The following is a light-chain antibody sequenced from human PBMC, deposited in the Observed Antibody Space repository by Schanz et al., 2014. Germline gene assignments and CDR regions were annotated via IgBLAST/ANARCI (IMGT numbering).Light chain of an antibody. Sequence: QSALPQPASVSGSPGQSITISCTGSSSDVGGYNYVSWYRQDPGKAPKLLIYDVGIRPSGVSNRFSGSKSGNTASLTISGLQAEDEAHYYCSSYAGSNNFVVFGGGTKLTVL. J-gene: IGLJ2*01. CDR2: DVG. V-gene: IGLV2-14*03. CDR3: SSYAGSNNFVV. CDR1: SSDVGGYNY.